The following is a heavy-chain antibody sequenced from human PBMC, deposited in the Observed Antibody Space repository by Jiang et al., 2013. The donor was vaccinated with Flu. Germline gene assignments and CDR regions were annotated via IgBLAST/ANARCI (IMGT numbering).Heavy chain of an antibody. Sequence: GYTFTSYAMNWVRQAPGQGLEWMGWINTNTGNPTYAQGFTGRFVFSLDTSVSTAYLQISSLKAEDTAVYYCARKHDDFWSGYYRTWGQGTLVTVSS. CDR3: ARKHDDFWSGYYRT. CDR2: INTNTGNP. J-gene: IGHJ4*02. D-gene: IGHD3-3*01. V-gene: IGHV7-4-1*02. CDR1: GYTFTSYA.